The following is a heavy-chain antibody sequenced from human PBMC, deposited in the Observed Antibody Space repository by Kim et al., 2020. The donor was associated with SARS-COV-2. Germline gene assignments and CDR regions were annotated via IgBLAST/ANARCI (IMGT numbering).Heavy chain of an antibody. CDR3: ARGRLRPRVIHPYGSGSYFDY. D-gene: IGHD3-10*01. V-gene: IGHV4-34*01. CDR1: GGSFSGYY. CDR2: INHSGST. J-gene: IGHJ4*02. Sequence: SETLSLTCAVYGGSFSGYYWSWIRQPPGKGLEWIGEINHSGSTNYNPSLKSRVTISVDTSKNQFSLKLSSVTAADTAVYYCARGRLRPRVIHPYGSGSYFDYWGQGTLVTVSS.